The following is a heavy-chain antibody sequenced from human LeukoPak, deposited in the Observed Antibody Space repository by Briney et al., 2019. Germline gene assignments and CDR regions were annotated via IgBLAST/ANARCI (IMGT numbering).Heavy chain of an antibody. CDR1: GFTFSSYA. Sequence: PGGSLRLSCAASGFTFSSYAMSWVRQAPGKGLEWVSAISGSGGSTYYADSAKGRFTISRDNSKNTLYLQMNSLRAEDTAVYYCAKGRSVVVPAAYLDYWGQGTLVTVSS. CDR3: AKGRSVVVPAAYLDY. CDR2: ISGSGGST. D-gene: IGHD2-2*01. J-gene: IGHJ4*02. V-gene: IGHV3-23*01.